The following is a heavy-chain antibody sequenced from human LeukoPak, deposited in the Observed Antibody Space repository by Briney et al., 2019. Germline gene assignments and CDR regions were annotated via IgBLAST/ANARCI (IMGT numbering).Heavy chain of an antibody. CDR2: IRSKAYGGTT. CDR3: TRDPPYSSGRGYFDY. J-gene: IGHJ4*02. CDR1: GFTFGDYA. Sequence: PGRSLRLSCTASGFTFGDYAMSWVRQAPGKGLEWVGFIRSKAYGGTTEYAASVKGRFTISRDDSKRIAYLQMNSLKTEDTAVYYCTRDPPYSSGRGYFDYWGQGTLVTVSS. V-gene: IGHV3-49*04. D-gene: IGHD6-19*01.